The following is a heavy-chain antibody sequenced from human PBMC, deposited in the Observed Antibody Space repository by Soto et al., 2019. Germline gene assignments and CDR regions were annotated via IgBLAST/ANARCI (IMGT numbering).Heavy chain of an antibody. D-gene: IGHD5-12*01. J-gene: IGHJ4*02. V-gene: IGHV1-69*02. CDR2: VNPILSMS. CDR1: GDTFSFYT. CDR3: ARARYSGYDFSY. Sequence: ASVKVSCKASGDTFSFYTINWVRQAPGLGLEWMGRVNPILSMSNYAQKFQGRVTMTADKSTSTAYMELRSLRSEDTAVYYCARARYSGYDFSYWGQGTLVTVSS.